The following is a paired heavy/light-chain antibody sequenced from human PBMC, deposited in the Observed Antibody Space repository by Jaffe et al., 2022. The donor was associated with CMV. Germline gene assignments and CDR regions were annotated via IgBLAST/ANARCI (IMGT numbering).Heavy chain of an antibody. CDR3: ARDGRMGTMGADWFAP. J-gene: IGHJ5*02. Sequence: QVQLVQSGAEVKKPGASVKVSCRASGYSFTDYYMHWVRQAPGQGLEWMGWIDPNTGDTNYAQKFQGWATLSRDTSINTAYMELSRLKSDDTAIYYCARDGRMGTMGADWFAPWGQGTLVTVSS. D-gene: IGHD3-16*01. V-gene: IGHV1-2*04. CDR1: GYSFTDYY. CDR2: IDPNTGDT.
Light chain of an antibody. Sequence: DIQMTQSPSTLSTSIGDRVTITCRASQSIDSWVAWYQQKPGKAPKLLIYKASSLETGVPSRFSGSGSGTEFTLTISSLQPDDFATYYCQQYHDYPLTFGGGTKVEIK. CDR1: QSIDSW. CDR2: KAS. V-gene: IGKV1-5*03. J-gene: IGKJ4*01. CDR3: QQYHDYPLT.